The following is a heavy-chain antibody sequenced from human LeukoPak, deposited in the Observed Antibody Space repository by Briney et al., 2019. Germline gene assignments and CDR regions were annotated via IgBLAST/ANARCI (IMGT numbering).Heavy chain of an antibody. D-gene: IGHD2-15*01. Sequence: GRSLRLSCAASGFTFSSYGMHWVRQATGKGLEWVAVIWYDGSNKYYADSVKGRFTISRDNSKNTLYLQMNSLRAEDTAVYYCALLYCSGGSCDSSLEHYYYGMDVWGQGTTVTVSS. J-gene: IGHJ6*02. CDR1: GFTFSSYG. V-gene: IGHV3-33*01. CDR2: IWYDGSNK. CDR3: ALLYCSGGSCDSSLEHYYYGMDV.